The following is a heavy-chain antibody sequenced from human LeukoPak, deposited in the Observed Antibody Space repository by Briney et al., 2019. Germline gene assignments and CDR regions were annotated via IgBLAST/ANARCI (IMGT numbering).Heavy chain of an antibody. V-gene: IGHV3-13*01. J-gene: IGHJ4*02. CDR1: GFTFSSYD. CDR2: IGTAGDT. D-gene: IGHD1-26*01. Sequence: GGSLRLSCAASGFTFSSYDMHWVRQATGKGLEWVSAIGTAGDTYYPGSVKGRFTISRENAKNSLYLQMNSLRAGDTAVYYCARRIVGATGFDYWGQGTLVTVSS. CDR3: ARRIVGATGFDY.